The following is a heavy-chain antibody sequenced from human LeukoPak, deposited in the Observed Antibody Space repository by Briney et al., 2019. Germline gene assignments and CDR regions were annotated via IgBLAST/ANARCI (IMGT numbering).Heavy chain of an antibody. CDR2: FDPEDGET. J-gene: IGHJ4*02. D-gene: IGHD1-26*01. Sequence: GASVKVSRKVSGYTLTELSMHWVRQAPGKGLEWMGGFDPEDGETIYAQKFQGRVTMTEDTSTDTAYMELSSLRSEDTAVYYCATEWGLSIVGAPFYSHWGQGTLVTVSS. CDR1: GYTLTELS. V-gene: IGHV1-24*01. CDR3: ATEWGLSIVGAPFYSH.